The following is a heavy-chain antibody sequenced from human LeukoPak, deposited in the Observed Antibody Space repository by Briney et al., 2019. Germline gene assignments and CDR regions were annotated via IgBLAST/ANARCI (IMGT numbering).Heavy chain of an antibody. D-gene: IGHD3-22*01. J-gene: IGHJ6*03. CDR2: INTYNGNT. V-gene: IGHV1-18*01. Sequence: ASVKVSCKASGYTITSYGITWVRQAPGQGLEWMGWINTYNGNTIYAQKLQGRVTMTTDTSTSTAYMELRSLRSDDTAVYHCARVGDYDSSGSYYYYMDVWGKGTTVTVSS. CDR1: GYTITSYG. CDR3: ARVGDYDSSGSYYYYMDV.